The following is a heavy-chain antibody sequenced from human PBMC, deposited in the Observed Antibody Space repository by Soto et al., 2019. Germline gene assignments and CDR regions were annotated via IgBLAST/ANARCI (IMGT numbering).Heavy chain of an antibody. D-gene: IGHD1-26*01. CDR2: IIPIFGTA. Sequence: SVKVSCKASGGTFSSYAISWVRQAPGQGLEWMGGIIPIFGTANYAQKFQGRVTITADESTSTAYMELSSLRSEDTAVYYCARSYSGSYYFDAFDIWGQGTMVTVSS. V-gene: IGHV1-69*13. CDR3: ARSYSGSYYFDAFDI. J-gene: IGHJ3*02. CDR1: GGTFSSYA.